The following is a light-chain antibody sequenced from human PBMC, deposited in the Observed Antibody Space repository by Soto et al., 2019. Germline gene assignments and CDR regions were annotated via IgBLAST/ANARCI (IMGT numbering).Light chain of an antibody. CDR1: QSVIRY. Sequence: EIVLTQSPVTLSLSPGDTATLSCRASQSVIRYVAWYQQKPGQPPRLLIYDATIRASGIPARFSGSGSGTDHSLTISSPEPEEFAVYYCQQRYHWPPLTFGGGTKVEVK. CDR3: QQRYHWPPLT. J-gene: IGKJ4*01. CDR2: DAT. V-gene: IGKV3-11*01.